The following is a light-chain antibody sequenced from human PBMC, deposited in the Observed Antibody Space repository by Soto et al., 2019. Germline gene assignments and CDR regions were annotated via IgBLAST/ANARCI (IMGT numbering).Light chain of an antibody. CDR1: QSVSSSY. V-gene: IGKV3-20*01. CDR3: QQYGSSLWT. Sequence: EIVLTQSPGTLSLSPGERATLSCRASQSVSSSYLAWYQQKPGQAPRLLIYGSSSRATGIQDRFSGSGSGTDFTLTISTLETADCAVYYCQQYGSSLWTFGQGTKVEIK. CDR2: GSS. J-gene: IGKJ1*01.